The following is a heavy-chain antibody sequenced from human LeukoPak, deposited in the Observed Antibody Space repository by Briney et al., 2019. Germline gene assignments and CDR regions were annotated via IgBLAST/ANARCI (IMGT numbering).Heavy chain of an antibody. Sequence: GGSLRLSCAASGFIFSDSIIHWVRQASGKGLEWVGRIRSRANSYATAYAASVKGRFTISRDDSKNTAYLQMNSLKSEGTAVYYCTSPTRSGSYEPNAFDIWGQGTMVTVSS. CDR2: IRSRANSYAT. CDR1: GFIFSDSI. J-gene: IGHJ3*02. CDR3: TSPTRSGSYEPNAFDI. D-gene: IGHD1-26*01. V-gene: IGHV3-73*01.